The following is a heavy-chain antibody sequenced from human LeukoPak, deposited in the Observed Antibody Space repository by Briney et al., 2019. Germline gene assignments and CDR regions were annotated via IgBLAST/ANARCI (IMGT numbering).Heavy chain of an antibody. V-gene: IGHV1-69*05. CDR2: IMPLFGTA. J-gene: IGHJ5*02. Sequence: SVKVSCKTSGGTFNNSAISWVRQAPGQGLEWLGGIMPLFGTAGYAQKFQGRVTITKDESTRTVYLELTSLTSADTAVYYCARDVHGDYGSGWFDPWGQGTLVSVSS. D-gene: IGHD4-17*01. CDR3: ARDVHGDYGSGWFDP. CDR1: GGTFNNSA.